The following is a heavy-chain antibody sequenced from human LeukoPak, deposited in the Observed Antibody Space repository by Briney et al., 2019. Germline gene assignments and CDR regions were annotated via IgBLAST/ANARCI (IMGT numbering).Heavy chain of an antibody. J-gene: IGHJ4*02. CDR3: TRDCRTAWCYGD. D-gene: IGHD4/OR15-4a*01. Sequence: GGSLRLSCAASGFTFSSYSMNWVRQAPGKGLEWVSSISSSSSYIYYADSVKGRFTISRDNAKNSLYVQMDSLRVEDTAVYYCTRDCRTAWCYGDWGQGTLVTVSS. V-gene: IGHV3-21*01. CDR2: ISSSSSYI. CDR1: GFTFSSYS.